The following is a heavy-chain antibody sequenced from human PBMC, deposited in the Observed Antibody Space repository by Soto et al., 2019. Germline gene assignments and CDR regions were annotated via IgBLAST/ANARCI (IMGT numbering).Heavy chain of an antibody. CDR1: GFTFDDYA. D-gene: IGHD3-9*01. CDR3: AKSPHDILIGSAFDY. J-gene: IGHJ4*02. Sequence: PGGSLRLSCAASGFTFDDYAMHWVRQGPGKGLEWVSGISWNSGGIGYADSVKGRFTISRDNAKNSLYLQMDRLRPEDTAFYYCAKSPHDILIGSAFDYWAREPWSPSPQ. CDR2: ISWNSGGI. V-gene: IGHV3-9*01.